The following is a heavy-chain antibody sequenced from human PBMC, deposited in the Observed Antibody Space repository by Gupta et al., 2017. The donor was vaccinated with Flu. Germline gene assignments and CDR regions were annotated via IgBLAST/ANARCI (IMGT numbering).Heavy chain of an antibody. CDR1: EFTLSDYW. Sequence: VQLLESGGGLVQLGGSPRLSCAASEFTLSDYWMYWVRQAPWKGLVWVSGVDTDGSHTNYADSVKCRFTTSRDNAKKTLYLQMNTLRDEETAVYYCARGGFNHALDVWGQGTTVTVSS. CDR2: VDTDGSHT. V-gene: IGHV3-74*01. J-gene: IGHJ6*02. CDR3: ARGGFNHALDV.